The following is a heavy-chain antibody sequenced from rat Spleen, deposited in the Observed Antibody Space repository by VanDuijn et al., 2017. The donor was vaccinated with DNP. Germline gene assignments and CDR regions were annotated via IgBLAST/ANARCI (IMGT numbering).Heavy chain of an antibody. D-gene: IGHD5-1*01. J-gene: IGHJ4*01. V-gene: IGHV5S11*01. Sequence: EVQLVESGGGLVQPGRSMKLSCAASGFTFSNYYMAWVRQAPTKGLEWVASIITGGGNTYYRDSVKGRFTISRDNAKSTLYLQMDSLRSEETATYYCARVQLGYYALDAWGQGTSVTVSS. CDR3: ARVQLGYYALDA. CDR1: GFTFSNYY. CDR2: IITGGGNT.